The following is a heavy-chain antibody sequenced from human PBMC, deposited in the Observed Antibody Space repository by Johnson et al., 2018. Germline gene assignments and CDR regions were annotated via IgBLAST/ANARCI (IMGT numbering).Heavy chain of an antibody. CDR1: GYSLITYD. CDR2: INPNSGNT. CDR3: ARGRAAAVVPDYYPYYMDV. Sequence: QVQLQQWGAEVKKPGASVRVSCKASGYSLITYDIDWVRQATGQGLEWMGSINPNSGNTVYAQKYQGRVTMTRNISIGTAYMELSSLGSEDTAVYYCARGRAAAVVPDYYPYYMDVWGTGTTVTVSS. V-gene: IGHV1-8*01. D-gene: IGHD6-13*01. J-gene: IGHJ6*03.